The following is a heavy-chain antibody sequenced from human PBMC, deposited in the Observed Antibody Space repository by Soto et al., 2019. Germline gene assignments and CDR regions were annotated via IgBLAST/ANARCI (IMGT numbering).Heavy chain of an antibody. J-gene: IGHJ5*02. CDR2: INHSGST. CDR3: ARKGSSWYNWFDP. CDR1: GGSFSGYY. Sequence: KPSETLSLTCAVYGGSFSGYYWSWIRQPPGKGLEWIGEINHSGSTNYNPSLKSRVTISVDTSKNQFSLKLSSVTAADTAVYYCARKGSSWYNWFDPWGQGTLVTVSS. D-gene: IGHD6-13*01. V-gene: IGHV4-34*01.